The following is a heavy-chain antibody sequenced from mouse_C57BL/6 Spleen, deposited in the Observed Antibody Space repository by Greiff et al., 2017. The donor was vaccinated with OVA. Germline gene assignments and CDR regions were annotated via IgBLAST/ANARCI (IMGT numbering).Heavy chain of an antibody. J-gene: IGHJ2*01. V-gene: IGHV1-26*01. D-gene: IGHD1-1*01. Sequence: EVQLQQSGPELVKPGASVKISCKASGYTFTDYYMNWVKQSHGKSLEWIGDINPNNGGTSYNQKFKGKATLTVDKSSSTAYMELRSLTSEDSAVYYCARALLRSPYYWGQGTTLTVSS. CDR2: INPNNGGT. CDR3: ARALLRSPYY. CDR1: GYTFTDYY.